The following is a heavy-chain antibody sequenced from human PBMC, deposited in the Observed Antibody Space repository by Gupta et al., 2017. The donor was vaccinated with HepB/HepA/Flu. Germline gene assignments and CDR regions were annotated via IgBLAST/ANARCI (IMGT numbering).Heavy chain of an antibody. D-gene: IGHD3/OR15-3a*01. CDR3: ASGLYWFDP. J-gene: IGHJ5*02. V-gene: IGHV3-48*02. Sequence: EAQLVESGGGLIQPGGSLRLSCAASGFTFSSYRMNWVRQAPGKGLEWVSYISSSGSTRYYADSVKGRFTISRDNAKNSLYLQVNSLRDEDTAIYYCASGLYWFDPWGQGTLVTVSS. CDR1: GFTFSSYR. CDR2: ISSSGSTR.